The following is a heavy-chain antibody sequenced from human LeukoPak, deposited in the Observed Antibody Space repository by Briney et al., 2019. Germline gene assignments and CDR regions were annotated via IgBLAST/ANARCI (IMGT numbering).Heavy chain of an antibody. V-gene: IGHV3-48*03. J-gene: IGHJ4*02. D-gene: IGHD6-13*01. Sequence: PGGSLRLSCAASGFIFSNYEMNWVRQTPGKGLEWVSYISAHGKSINSVDSVKGRFTISRDNAKNSLYLQMNSLRVQDTAVYYCARARIAAPLLDYGGQGSLVTVSS. CDR2: ISAHGKSI. CDR3: ARARIAAPLLDY. CDR1: GFIFSNYE.